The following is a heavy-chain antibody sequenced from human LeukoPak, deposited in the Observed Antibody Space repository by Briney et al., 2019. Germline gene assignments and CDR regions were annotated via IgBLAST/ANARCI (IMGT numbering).Heavy chain of an antibody. J-gene: IGHJ4*02. Sequence: SETLSLTCTVSGGSISSSSYYWGWIRQPPGKGLEWIGSIYYSGSTYYNPSLKSRVTISVDTSKNQFSLKLSSVTAADTAVYYCARGEGGHYYDSSGSFDYWGQGTLVTVSS. V-gene: IGHV4-39*07. D-gene: IGHD3-22*01. CDR2: IYYSGST. CDR1: GGSISSSSYY. CDR3: ARGEGGHYYDSSGSFDY.